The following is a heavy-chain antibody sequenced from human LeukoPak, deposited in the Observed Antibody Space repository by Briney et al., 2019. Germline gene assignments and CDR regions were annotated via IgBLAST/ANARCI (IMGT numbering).Heavy chain of an antibody. CDR2: ISSSGGTI. Sequence: GGSLRLSCAASGFTFSSYEMSWVRQAPGKGLEWVSYISSSGGTIYYADSVKGRFTISRDNAKNSLYLQMNSLRAEGTAVYYCARLHGIVVVVAAEKWFDPWGQGTLVTVSS. D-gene: IGHD2-15*01. CDR1: GFTFSSYE. CDR3: ARLHGIVVVVAAEKWFDP. V-gene: IGHV3-48*03. J-gene: IGHJ5*02.